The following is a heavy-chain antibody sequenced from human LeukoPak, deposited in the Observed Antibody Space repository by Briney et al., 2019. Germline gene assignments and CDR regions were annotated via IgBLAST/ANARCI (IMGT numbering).Heavy chain of an antibody. D-gene: IGHD3-22*01. CDR2: ISYDGSNK. V-gene: IGHV3-30-3*01. Sequence: GGSLRLSCAASGFTFDDYAMHWVRQAPGKGLEWVAVISYDGSNKYYADSVKGRFTISRDNSKNTLYLQMNSLRAEDTAVYYCARGPYYYDRRFDYWGQGTLVTVSS. CDR3: ARGPYYYDRRFDY. CDR1: GFTFDDYA. J-gene: IGHJ4*02.